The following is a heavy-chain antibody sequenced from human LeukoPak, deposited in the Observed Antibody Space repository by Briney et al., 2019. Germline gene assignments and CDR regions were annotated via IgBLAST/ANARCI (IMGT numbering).Heavy chain of an antibody. D-gene: IGHD3-10*01. CDR2: ISYDGSNK. V-gene: IGHV3-30-3*01. CDR1: GFTFSSNA. CDR3: ARAPDYYGSGSYYPPFGY. J-gene: IGHJ4*02. Sequence: GRSLRLSCAASGFTFSSNAMHWVRQAPGKGLEWVAVISYDGSNKYYADSVKGRFTISRDNSKNTLYVQMNSLRAEDTAVYYCARAPDYYGSGSYYPPFGYWGQGTLVTVSS.